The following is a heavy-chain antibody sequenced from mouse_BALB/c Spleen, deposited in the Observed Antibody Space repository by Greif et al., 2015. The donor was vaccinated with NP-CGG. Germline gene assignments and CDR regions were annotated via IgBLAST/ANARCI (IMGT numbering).Heavy chain of an antibody. V-gene: IGHV5-6-4*01. J-gene: IGHJ2*01. CDR2: ISSGGSYT. CDR3: TRDDYFDY. Sequence: EVQLVESGGGFVKPGGSLKLSCAASGFTFSSYTMSWVRQTPEKRLEWVATISSGGSYTYYPDSVKGRFTISRDNAKNTLYLQMSSLKSEDTAMYYCTRDDYFDYWGQGTTLTVSS. CDR1: GFTFSSYT.